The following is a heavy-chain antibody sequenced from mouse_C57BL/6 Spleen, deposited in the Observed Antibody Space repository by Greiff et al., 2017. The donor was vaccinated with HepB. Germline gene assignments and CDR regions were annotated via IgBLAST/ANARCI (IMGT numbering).Heavy chain of an antibody. D-gene: IGHD2-3*01. CDR1: GYTFTSYW. V-gene: IGHV1-69*01. CDR2: IDPSDSYT. Sequence: VQLQQSGAELVMPGASVKLSCKASGYTFTSYWMHWVKQRPGQGLEWIGEIDPSDSYTNYNQKFKGKSTLTVDKSSSTAYMQLSSLTSEDSAVYYCASDGYYKGIDVWGTGTTVTVSS. J-gene: IGHJ1*03. CDR3: ASDGYYKGIDV.